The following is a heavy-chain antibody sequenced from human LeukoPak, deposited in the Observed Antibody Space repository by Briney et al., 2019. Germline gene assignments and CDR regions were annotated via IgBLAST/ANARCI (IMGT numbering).Heavy chain of an antibody. J-gene: IGHJ4*02. V-gene: IGHV3-33*01. CDR2: IWYDGSNK. D-gene: IGHD4-17*01. CDR3: ARDLTVTTY. Sequence: PGRSLRLSCAASGFTFSSYGMHWVRRAPGKGLEWVAVIWYDGSNKYYADSVKGRFTISRDNSKNTLYLQMNSLRAEDAAVYYCARDLTVTTYWGQGTLVTVSS. CDR1: GFTFSSYG.